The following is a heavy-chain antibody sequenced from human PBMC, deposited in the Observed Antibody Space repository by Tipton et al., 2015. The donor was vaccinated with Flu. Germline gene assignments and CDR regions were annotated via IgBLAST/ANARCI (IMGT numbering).Heavy chain of an antibody. CDR2: VHQTGNT. V-gene: IGHV4-38-2*01. Sequence: TLSLTCSVSGDSVGSDYFWGWIRQSPGMGLEWIGNVHQTGNTYYNPSLRSRVTIAIDRPKNQSSLRLTSVTDADTAVYFCARRDYSNYVSEPKNWFDPWGQGTLVTVS. CDR1: GDSVGSDYF. J-gene: IGHJ5*02. D-gene: IGHD4-11*01. CDR3: ARRDYSNYVSEPKNWFDP.